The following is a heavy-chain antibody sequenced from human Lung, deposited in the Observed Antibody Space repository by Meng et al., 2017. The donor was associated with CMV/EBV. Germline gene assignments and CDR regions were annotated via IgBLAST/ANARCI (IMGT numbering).Heavy chain of an antibody. D-gene: IGHD3-16*01. CDR1: TLTFRSYW. J-gene: IGHJ4*02. CDR3: AKDGGARNRKAY. CDR2: IKQDGSEK. V-gene: IGHV3-7*04. Sequence: GGSXRLXXADSTLTFRSYWMSWVRQAPGNGLEWVANIKQDGSEKFYADSVKGRFTISRDNAQKSLYLEMSNLRVEDTAVYYCAKDGGARNRKAYWGQGTLVTVSS.